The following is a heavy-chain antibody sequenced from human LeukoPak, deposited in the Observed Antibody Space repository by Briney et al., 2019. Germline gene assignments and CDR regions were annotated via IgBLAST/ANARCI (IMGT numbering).Heavy chain of an antibody. Sequence: PGGSLRLSCVASGFTFSSNWLHWVRQAPGKGLVWVSRISSDGSNTNYADSVKGRFTISRDNAKNTLYLQMDSSTAEDTAVYYCASRNFGSSPFDYWGQGTLVTVSS. CDR1: GFTFSSNW. V-gene: IGHV3-74*01. CDR3: ASRNFGSSPFDY. CDR2: ISSDGSNT. J-gene: IGHJ4*02. D-gene: IGHD3-10*01.